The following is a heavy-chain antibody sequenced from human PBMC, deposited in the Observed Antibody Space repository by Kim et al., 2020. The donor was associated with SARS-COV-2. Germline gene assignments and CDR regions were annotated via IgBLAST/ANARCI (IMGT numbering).Heavy chain of an antibody. CDR3: ARDKSGKERSSSWGYYYYGRDV. D-gene: IGHD6-13*01. V-gene: IGHV4-59*01. CDR2: IYYSGST. CDR1: GGSISSYY. J-gene: IGHJ6*02. Sequence: SETLSLTCTVSGGSISSYYWSWIRQPPGKGLEWIGYIYYSGSTNYNPSLKSRVTISVDTSKNQFSLKLSSVTAADTAVYYCARDKSGKERSSSWGYYYYGRDVWGQGSTVTVSS.